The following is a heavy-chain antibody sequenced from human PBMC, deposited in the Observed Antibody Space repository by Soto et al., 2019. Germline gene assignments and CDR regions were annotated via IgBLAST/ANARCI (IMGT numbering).Heavy chain of an antibody. CDR1: GFTFSTYA. Sequence: GGSLRLSCAASGFTFSTYAMIWVRQAPGKGLEWVSAITGSGGSTYSDSVKGRFTISRDTSKNTLFLQMNSLRAEDTAVYYCAKDRYGDYGGIDYWGQGTMVTVSS. V-gene: IGHV3-23*01. CDR3: AKDRYGDYGGIDY. J-gene: IGHJ4*02. D-gene: IGHD4-17*01. CDR2: ITGSGGST.